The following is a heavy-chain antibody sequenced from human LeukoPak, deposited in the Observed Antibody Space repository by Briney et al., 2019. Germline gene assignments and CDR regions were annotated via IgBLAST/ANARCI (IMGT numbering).Heavy chain of an antibody. J-gene: IGHJ5*02. V-gene: IGHV4-59*08. CDR1: GGSISSYY. CDR3: ARWTWIQPHGWFDP. D-gene: IGHD5-18*01. Sequence: SETLSLTCTVSGGSISSYYWSWIRQPPGKGLKWIGYIYYSGSTNYNPSLKSRVTISVDTSKNQFSLKLSSVTAADTAVYYCARWTWIQPHGWFDPWGQGTLVTVSS. CDR2: IYYSGST.